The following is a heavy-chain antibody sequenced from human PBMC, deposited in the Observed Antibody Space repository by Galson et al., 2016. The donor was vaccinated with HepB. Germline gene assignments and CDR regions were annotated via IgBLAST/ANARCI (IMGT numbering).Heavy chain of an antibody. CDR3: ATMPPADFLEWPVDS. CDR1: GGSIRRTSYY. J-gene: IGHJ5*01. CDR2: ISHSGST. V-gene: IGHV4-39*01. Sequence: SETLSLTCSVSGGSIRRTSYYWGWIRQPPGKGLEWIGSISHSGSTYYNPSLESRVTISADTSKNQFSLSLSSVTAADSAVYYCATMPPADFLEWPVDSWGQGTLVTVSP. D-gene: IGHD3-3*01.